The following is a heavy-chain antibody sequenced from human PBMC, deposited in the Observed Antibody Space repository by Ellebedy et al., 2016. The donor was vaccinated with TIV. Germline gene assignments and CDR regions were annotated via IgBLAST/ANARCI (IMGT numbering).Heavy chain of an antibody. V-gene: IGHV3-74*01. J-gene: IGHJ4*02. CDR3: ATDGTYGNFDN. Sequence: GESLKISCAASGFSFSSDWMHWVRQAPGKGLVWVSRITNDGSETRYADSVKGRFTISRDNARKTVYLQMSSLRAEDTAVYYCATDGTYGNFDNWGQGTLVTVSS. D-gene: IGHD1-26*01. CDR1: GFSFSSDW. CDR2: ITNDGSET.